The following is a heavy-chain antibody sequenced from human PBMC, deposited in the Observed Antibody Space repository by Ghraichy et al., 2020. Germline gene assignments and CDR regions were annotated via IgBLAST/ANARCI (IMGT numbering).Heavy chain of an antibody. V-gene: IGHV3-23*05. CDR1: GFTFSDYA. CDR2: IYRDGSIT. D-gene: IGHD6-19*01. J-gene: IGHJ2*01. CDR3: ARKVPTNGWYNWYFDL. Sequence: GGSLRLSCVASGFTFSDYAMNWVRQSPGKGLEWVSAIYRDGSITYFPDSVKGRFIISRDNSKNTLYLQMNSLRAEDTALYYCARKVPTNGWYNWYFDLWGRGTLVTVSS.